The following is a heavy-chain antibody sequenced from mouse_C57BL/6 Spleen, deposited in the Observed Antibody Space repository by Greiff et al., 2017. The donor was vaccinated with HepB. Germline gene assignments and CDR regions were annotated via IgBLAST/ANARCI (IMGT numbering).Heavy chain of an antibody. CDR2: INYDGSST. Sequence: EVKLVESEGGLVQPGSSMKLSCTASGFTFSDYYMAWVRQVPEKGLEWVANINYDGSSTYYLDSLKSRFIISRDNAKNILYLQMSSLKSEDTATYYCARVQLTGKGYFDVWGTGTTVTVSS. CDR3: ARVQLTGKGYFDV. CDR1: GFTFSDYY. J-gene: IGHJ1*03. V-gene: IGHV5-16*01. D-gene: IGHD4-1*01.